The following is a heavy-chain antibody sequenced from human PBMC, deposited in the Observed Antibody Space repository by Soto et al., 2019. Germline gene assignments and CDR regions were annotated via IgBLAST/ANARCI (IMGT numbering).Heavy chain of an antibody. CDR3: ARSFPNYYDSSGYPDY. D-gene: IGHD3-22*01. Sequence: GESLKLSCKGSGYSLTSYWIGWVRQMPGKGLEWMGIIYPGDSDTRYSPSFQGQVTISADKSISTAYLQWSSLKASDTAMYYCARSFPNYYDSSGYPDYWGQGTLVTVSS. CDR2: IYPGDSDT. J-gene: IGHJ4*02. V-gene: IGHV5-51*01. CDR1: GYSLTSYW.